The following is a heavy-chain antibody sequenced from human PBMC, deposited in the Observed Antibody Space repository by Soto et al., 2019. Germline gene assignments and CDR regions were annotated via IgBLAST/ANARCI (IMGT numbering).Heavy chain of an antibody. CDR1: GFTFSSYA. Sequence: GGSLRLSCAASGFTFSSYAMHWVRQAPGKGLEWVAVISYDGSNKYYADSVKGRFTNSRDNSKNTLYLQMNSLRAEDTAVYYCARAKDRIVVVHYFDYWGQGTLVTVSS. CDR3: ARAKDRIVVVHYFDY. CDR2: ISYDGSNK. D-gene: IGHD3-22*01. V-gene: IGHV3-30-3*01. J-gene: IGHJ4*02.